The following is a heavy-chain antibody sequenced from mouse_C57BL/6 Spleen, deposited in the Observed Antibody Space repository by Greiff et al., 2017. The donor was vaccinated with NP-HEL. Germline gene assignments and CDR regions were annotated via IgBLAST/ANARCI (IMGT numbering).Heavy chain of an antibody. J-gene: IGHJ2*01. Sequence: EVKLMESEGGLVQPGSSMKLSCTASGFTFSDYYMAWVRQVPEKGLEWVANINYDGSSTYYLDSLKSRFIISRDNAKNILYLQMSSLKSEDTATYYCARERGGSLSDWGQGTTLTVSS. CDR2: INYDGSST. CDR3: ARERGGSLSD. V-gene: IGHV5-16*01. CDR1: GFTFSDYY.